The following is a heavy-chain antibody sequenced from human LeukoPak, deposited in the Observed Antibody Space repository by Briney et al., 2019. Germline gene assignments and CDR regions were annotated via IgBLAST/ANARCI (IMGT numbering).Heavy chain of an antibody. D-gene: IGHD3-3*01. CDR2: IYSGGST. J-gene: IGHJ4*02. Sequence: GGSLRLSCAASGLTVSSNYMSWVRQAPGKGLEWVSVIYSGGSTYYADSVKGRFTISRDNSKNTLYLQMNSLRAEDTAFYYCAKAELGVDTFFDYWGQGTLVTVSA. CDR1: GLTVSSNY. CDR3: AKAELGVDTFFDY. V-gene: IGHV3-53*01.